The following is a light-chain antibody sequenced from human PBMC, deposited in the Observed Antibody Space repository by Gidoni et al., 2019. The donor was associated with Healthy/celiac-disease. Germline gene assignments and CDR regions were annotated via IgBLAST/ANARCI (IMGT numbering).Light chain of an antibody. CDR1: QSVLYSSNNKNY. V-gene: IGKV4-1*01. CDR3: QQYYSTPGWT. J-gene: IGKJ1*01. CDR2: WAS. Sequence: DSVMTESTDTRAVSMGERATIHCKSSQSVLYSSNNKNYLAWYQQKPGQPPKLLIYWASTRESGVPARFSGSGSGTDFTLTISSLQAEDVAVYYCQQYYSTPGWTFGQGTKVEIK.